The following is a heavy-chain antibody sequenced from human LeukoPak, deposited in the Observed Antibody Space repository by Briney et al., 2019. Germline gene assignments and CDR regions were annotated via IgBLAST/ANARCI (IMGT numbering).Heavy chain of an antibody. V-gene: IGHV4-61*08. CDR2: IYYSGST. Sequence: KASETLSLTCTASGGSISSGGYSWSWIRQHPGKGLEWIGYIYYSGSTNYNPSLKSRVTISVDTSKNQFSLKLSSVTAADTAVYYCARTYSSSWYEQWADYFDYWGQGTLVTVSS. CDR1: GGSISSGGYS. D-gene: IGHD6-13*01. J-gene: IGHJ4*02. CDR3: ARTYSSSWYEQWADYFDY.